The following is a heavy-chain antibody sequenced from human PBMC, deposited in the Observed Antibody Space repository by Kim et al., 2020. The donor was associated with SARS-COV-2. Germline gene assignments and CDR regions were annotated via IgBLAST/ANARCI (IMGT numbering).Heavy chain of an antibody. CDR3: ARGYTYSGSYYFDY. CDR2: IYYSGST. J-gene: IGHJ4*02. Sequence: SETLSLTCTVSGGSISSSSYYWGWIRQPPGKGLEWIGSIYYSGSTYYNPSLKSRVTISVDTSKNQFSLKLSSVTAADTAVYYRARGYTYSGSYYFDYWGQGTLVTVSS. D-gene: IGHD1-26*01. CDR1: GGSISSSSYY. V-gene: IGHV4-39*01.